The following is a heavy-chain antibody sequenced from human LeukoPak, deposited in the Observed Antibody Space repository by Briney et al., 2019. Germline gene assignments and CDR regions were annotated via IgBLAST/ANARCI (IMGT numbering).Heavy chain of an antibody. V-gene: IGHV4-38-2*02. Sequence: SETLSLTCAVSGYSISSGYYWGWIRQPPGKGLEWIGSIYHSGSTYYNPSLKSRVTISVDTSKNQFSLKLSSVTAADTAVYYCARDSARSPHAFDIWGQGTMVTVSS. CDR3: ARDSARSPHAFDI. CDR1: GYSISSGYY. J-gene: IGHJ3*02. CDR2: IYHSGST. D-gene: IGHD6-6*01.